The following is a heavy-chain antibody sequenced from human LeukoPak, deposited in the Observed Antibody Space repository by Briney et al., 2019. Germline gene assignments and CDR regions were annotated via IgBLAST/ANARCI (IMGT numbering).Heavy chain of an antibody. V-gene: IGHV1-18*04. CDR1: GYTFTSHG. Sequence: RASVKVSCKASGYTFTSHGITWVRHAPGQGLEWMGWISTYNVNTNYAQKLQGRVTMTTDTSTSTAYMELRSLRSDDTAVYYCARSSSSSSWGSPIDYWGQGTLVTVSS. CDR2: ISTYNVNT. J-gene: IGHJ4*02. CDR3: ARSSSSSSWGSPIDY. D-gene: IGHD6-13*01.